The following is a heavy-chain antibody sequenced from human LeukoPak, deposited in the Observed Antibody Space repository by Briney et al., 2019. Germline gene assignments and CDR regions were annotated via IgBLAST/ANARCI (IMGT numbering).Heavy chain of an antibody. J-gene: IGHJ6*03. D-gene: IGHD5-24*01. V-gene: IGHV1-69*05. CDR2: IIPIFGTA. Sequence: SVKVSCKASGGTFSRYAISSVRQAPGQGLEWMGGIIPIFGTANYAQKFQGRVTITTDESPSTAYMELSSLRSEDTAVYYCVGRDGYNYDYYYMDVWGKGTTVTVSS. CDR1: GGTFSRYA. CDR3: VGRDGYNYDYYYMDV.